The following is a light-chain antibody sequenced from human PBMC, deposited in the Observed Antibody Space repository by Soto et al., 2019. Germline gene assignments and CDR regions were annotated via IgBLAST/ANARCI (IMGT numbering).Light chain of an antibody. Sequence: IVLTQSPATLSLSPGERATLSCRASQSVSSSYLAWYQQKPGQAPRLLIYGASNRATGIPDRFSGSGSGTDFTLTVSRLEPEDFAVYYCQQYGTSPLYTFGQGTKLELK. CDR1: QSVSSSY. CDR3: QQYGTSPLYT. J-gene: IGKJ2*01. CDR2: GAS. V-gene: IGKV3-20*01.